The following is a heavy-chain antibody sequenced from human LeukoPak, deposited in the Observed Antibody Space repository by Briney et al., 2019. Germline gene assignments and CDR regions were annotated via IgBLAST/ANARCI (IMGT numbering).Heavy chain of an antibody. J-gene: IGHJ5*02. CDR3: TRPRGASFDP. CDR2: ISSSSSYI. CDR1: GFTFSSYS. Sequence: SGGSLRLSCAASGFTFSSYSMNWVRQAPGKGLEWVSSISSSSSYIYYADSVKGRFTISRDNAKNSLYLQMNSLKTEDTAVYYCTRPRGASFDPWGQGTLVTVSS. V-gene: IGHV3-21*04. D-gene: IGHD4/OR15-4a*01.